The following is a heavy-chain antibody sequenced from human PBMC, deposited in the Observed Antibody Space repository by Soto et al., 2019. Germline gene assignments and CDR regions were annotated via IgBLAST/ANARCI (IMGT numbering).Heavy chain of an antibody. Sequence: EVQLVESGGGLVQPGGSLRLSCAASGFTFSSYWMHWVRQAPGKGPVWVSRINSDGSSTSYADSVKGRFTIYRDNAENTLYLQMNSLRAEDTAVYYCARTLGATTNYWGQGTLVTVSS. CDR2: INSDGSST. CDR1: GFTFSSYW. J-gene: IGHJ4*02. V-gene: IGHV3-74*01. D-gene: IGHD1-26*01. CDR3: ARTLGATTNY.